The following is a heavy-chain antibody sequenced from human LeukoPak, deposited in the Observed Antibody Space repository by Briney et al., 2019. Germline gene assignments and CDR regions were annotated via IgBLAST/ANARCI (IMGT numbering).Heavy chain of an antibody. V-gene: IGHV3-7*01. J-gene: IGHJ4*02. CDR1: GFIFSNYW. CDR3: TRDFGSIVVVTAIVD. CDR2: IKPDGSDK. D-gene: IGHD2-21*02. Sequence: GGSLRLSCAASGFIFSNYWMSWVRQAPGKGLEWVANIKPDGSDKYYVDSVKGRFTISRDNAKNPLYLQMNSLRAEDTAIYYCTRDFGSIVVVTAIVDWGQGTLVTVSS.